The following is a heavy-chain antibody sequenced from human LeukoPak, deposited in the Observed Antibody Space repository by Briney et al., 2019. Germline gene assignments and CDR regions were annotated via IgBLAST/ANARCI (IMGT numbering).Heavy chain of an antibody. CDR2: ISSTSNTI. CDR1: GFTFSYYS. V-gene: IGHV3-48*04. Sequence: GGSLRLSCAASGFTFSYYSMSWVRQAPGKGLQWASYISSTSNTIYYADSVKGRFTLSRDNTKNSLYLQMSSLRAEDTAVYYCARGVNTVSTHFDYWGQGTLVTVSS. J-gene: IGHJ4*02. CDR3: ARGVNTVSTHFDY. D-gene: IGHD4-11*01.